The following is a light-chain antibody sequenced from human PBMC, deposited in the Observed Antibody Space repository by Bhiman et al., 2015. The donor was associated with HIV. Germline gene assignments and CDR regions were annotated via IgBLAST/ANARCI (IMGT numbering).Light chain of an antibody. V-gene: IGLV2-14*03. J-gene: IGLJ3*02. Sequence: QSALTQPASVSGSPGQSITISCTGTSSDIGGYNYVSWYQQHPGKAPKLLIFDVSNRPSGVXSRFSGSKSGNTASLTICGLQAEDEADYYCSSYTTNSTPVFGGGTKAVRP. CDR3: SSYTTNSTPV. CDR2: DVS. CDR1: SSDIGGYNY.